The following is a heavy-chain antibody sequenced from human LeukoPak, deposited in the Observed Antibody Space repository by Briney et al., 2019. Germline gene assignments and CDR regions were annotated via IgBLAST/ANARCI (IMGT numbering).Heavy chain of an antibody. CDR3: ANSKQWLVRGDY. J-gene: IGHJ4*02. CDR1: GFTFSSYA. D-gene: IGHD6-19*01. Sequence: PGGSLRLSCAASGFTFSSYAMSWVRQAPGKGLEWVSAISGSGGSTYYADSVKGRFTISRDNSKNTLYLQTNSLRAEDTAVYYCANSKQWLVRGDYWGQGTLVTVSS. CDR2: ISGSGGST. V-gene: IGHV3-23*01.